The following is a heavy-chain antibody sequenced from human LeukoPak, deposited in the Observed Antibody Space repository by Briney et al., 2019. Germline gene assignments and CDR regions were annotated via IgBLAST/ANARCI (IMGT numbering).Heavy chain of an antibody. CDR2: ISSSGSAT. CDR1: RFTFSSYE. CDR3: ATSRSIGYYSDY. V-gene: IGHV3-48*03. J-gene: IGHJ4*02. D-gene: IGHD3-22*01. Sequence: GGSLRLSCAASRFTFSSYEMMWVRQAPGKGLEWVSCISSSGSATYYADSVKGRFTISRDNAKNSLYLQMNSLRAEDTAVYYCATSRSIGYYSDYWGQGTQVTVSS.